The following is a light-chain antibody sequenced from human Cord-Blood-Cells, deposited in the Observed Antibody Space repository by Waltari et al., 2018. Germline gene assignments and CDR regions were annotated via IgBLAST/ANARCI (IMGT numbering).Light chain of an antibody. CDR1: QSISSY. Sequence: DIQMTQSPSSLSASVGDRVTITCRAIQSISSYLNWYQQKPVKAPKLLIYAASSLQSGVPSRFSGSGSGTDFTLTISSLQPEDFATYYCQQSYSTPPLTFGGGTKVEIK. CDR3: QQSYSTPPLT. J-gene: IGKJ4*01. V-gene: IGKV1-39*01. CDR2: AAS.